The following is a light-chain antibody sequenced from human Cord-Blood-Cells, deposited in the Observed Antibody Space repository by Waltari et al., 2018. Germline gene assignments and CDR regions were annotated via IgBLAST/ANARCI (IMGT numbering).Light chain of an antibody. CDR2: GAS. V-gene: IGKV3-20*01. Sequence: ENVLTQSPGTPSLSPGKRATLSCRASQSVSSSYLAWYQQKPGQAPRLLSYGASSRATGIPDRFSGSGSGTDFTLTISRLEPEDFAVYYCQQYGSSPPAFGPGTKVDIK. CDR1: QSVSSSY. J-gene: IGKJ3*01. CDR3: QQYGSSPPA.